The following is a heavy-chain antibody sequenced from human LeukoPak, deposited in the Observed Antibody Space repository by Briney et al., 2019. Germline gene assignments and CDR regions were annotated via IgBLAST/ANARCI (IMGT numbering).Heavy chain of an antibody. CDR2: INHSGST. D-gene: IGHD2-2*01. CDR3: ASVRVPAARVFDP. V-gene: IGHV4-34*01. CDR1: GGSFSGYY. J-gene: IGHJ5*02. Sequence: SETLSLTCAVYGGSFSGYYWSWICQPPGKGLEWIGEINHSGSTNYNPSLKSRVTISVDTSKNQFSLKLSSVTAADTAVYYCASVRVPAARVFDPWGQGTLVTVSS.